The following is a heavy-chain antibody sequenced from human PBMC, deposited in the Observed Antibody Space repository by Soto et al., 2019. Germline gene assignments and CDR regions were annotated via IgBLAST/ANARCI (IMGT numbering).Heavy chain of an antibody. V-gene: IGHV1-69*12. J-gene: IGHJ4*02. CDR1: GGTFSSYA. Sequence: QVQLVQSGAEVKKPGSSVKVSCKASGGTFSSYAISWVRQAPGQGLEWMGGIIPIFGTANYAQKFQGRVTITADESKGTAYMELSSLRSEDTAVYYCARRAYCGGDCWPSGDYWGQGTLVTDSS. CDR2: IIPIFGTA. D-gene: IGHD2-21*02. CDR3: ARRAYCGGDCWPSGDY.